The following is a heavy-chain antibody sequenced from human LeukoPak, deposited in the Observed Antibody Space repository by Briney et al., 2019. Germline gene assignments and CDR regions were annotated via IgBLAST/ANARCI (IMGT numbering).Heavy chain of an antibody. D-gene: IGHD3-22*01. J-gene: IGHJ4*02. CDR1: GFTFSSYA. Sequence: GGSLRLSCAASGFTFSSYAMNWVRQAPGKGLEWVSIISGSGGSTYYADSVKGRFTISRDNSKNTLYLQMNSLRAEDTAVYYCAKTPRITMIVVVQYYFDYWGQGTLVTVSS. CDR2: ISGSGGST. CDR3: AKTPRITMIVVVQYYFDY. V-gene: IGHV3-23*01.